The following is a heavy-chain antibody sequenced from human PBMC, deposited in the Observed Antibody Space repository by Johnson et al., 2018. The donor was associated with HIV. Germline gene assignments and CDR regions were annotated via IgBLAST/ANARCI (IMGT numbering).Heavy chain of an antibody. V-gene: IGHV3-20*03. CDR1: GFTFFSYW. CDR2: ITSAVGIT. J-gene: IGHJ3*02. CDR3: ARASHSAFHI. Sequence: EVQLVESGGVVVQPGRLLSLSSAASGFTFFSYWMTSFLPAPGIAVLWASAITSAVGITGDSDTLKGLFTISRDNGKNSLYLQMNSLRVEDTATYYCARASHSAFHIWGQGTMVTVSS. D-gene: IGHD3-3*02.